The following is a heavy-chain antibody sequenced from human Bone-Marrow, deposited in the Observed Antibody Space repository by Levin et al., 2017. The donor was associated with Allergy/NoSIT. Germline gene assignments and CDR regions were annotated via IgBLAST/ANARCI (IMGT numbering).Heavy chain of an antibody. CDR2: INSDGSTT. Sequence: GGSLRLSCAASGFTFSGFRMYWVRQAPGKGLTYVSDINSDGSTTFYADSVKGRFTVSRDNGKNTLYLQMNSLRVEDTAVYFCARGRRDASVLDYWGQGTLVTVSS. D-gene: IGHD2-15*01. CDR1: GFTFSGFR. V-gene: IGHV3-74*01. CDR3: ARGRRDASVLDY. J-gene: IGHJ4*02.